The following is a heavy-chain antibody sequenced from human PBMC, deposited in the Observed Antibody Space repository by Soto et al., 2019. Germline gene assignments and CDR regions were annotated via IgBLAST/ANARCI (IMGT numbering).Heavy chain of an antibody. J-gene: IGHJ6*03. Sequence: SETLSLTCTVSGGSISSYYWSWIRQPPGKGLEWIGYIYYSGSTNYNPSLKSRVTISVDTSKNQFSLKLSSVTAADTAVYYCARDPFSIAARPREHYYYMDVWGKGTTVTVSS. V-gene: IGHV4-59*01. CDR2: IYYSGST. CDR3: ARDPFSIAARPREHYYYMDV. CDR1: GGSISSYY. D-gene: IGHD6-6*01.